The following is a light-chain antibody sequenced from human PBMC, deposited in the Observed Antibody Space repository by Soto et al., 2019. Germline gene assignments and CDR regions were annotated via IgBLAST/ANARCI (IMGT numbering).Light chain of an antibody. CDR2: DAY. Sequence: EIVLTQSPATLPLSPGERATLSCRASQSVGSYLAWYQHKPGQAPRLLIYDAYTRATGIPARFSGSESGTDFTLTISSLEPEDFAVYYCQQRSNWPPLTFGGGTKVEIK. CDR3: QQRSNWPPLT. CDR1: QSVGSY. J-gene: IGKJ4*01. V-gene: IGKV3-11*01.